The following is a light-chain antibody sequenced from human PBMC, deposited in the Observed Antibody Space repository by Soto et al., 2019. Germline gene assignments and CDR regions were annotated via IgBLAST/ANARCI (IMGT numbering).Light chain of an antibody. CDR3: SSYAGSNTVV. Sequence: QSALTQPPSASGSPAQSVTISCTGTSSDVGGYNYVSWYQQHPGKAPKLMIYEVSKRPSGVPDRFSGSKSGNTASLTVSGLQAEDEADYYCSSYAGSNTVVFGGGTKVTVL. J-gene: IGLJ2*01. CDR1: SSDVGGYNY. CDR2: EVS. V-gene: IGLV2-8*01.